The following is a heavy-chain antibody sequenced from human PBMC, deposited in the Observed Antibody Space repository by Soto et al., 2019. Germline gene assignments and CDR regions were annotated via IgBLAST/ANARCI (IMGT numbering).Heavy chain of an antibody. Sequence: PSETLSLTCTVSGGSISSYYWSWIRQPPGKGLEWIGYIYYSGSTNYNPSLKSRVTISVDTSKNQFSLKLSSVTAADTAVYYCARAVDTDMVPFDYWGQGTLVTVSS. D-gene: IGHD5-18*01. CDR2: IYYSGST. J-gene: IGHJ4*02. CDR1: GGSISSYY. CDR3: ARAVDTDMVPFDY. V-gene: IGHV4-59*01.